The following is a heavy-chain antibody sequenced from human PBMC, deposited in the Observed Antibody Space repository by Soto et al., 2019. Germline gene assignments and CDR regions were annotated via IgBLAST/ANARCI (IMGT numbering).Heavy chain of an antibody. D-gene: IGHD3-10*01. CDR1: GGSISSYY. V-gene: IGHV4-59*01. CDR3: SSRVTDAPT. Sequence: PSETLSLTCTVSGGSISSYYWSWIRQPPGKGLEWIGYIYYSGSTKYNPSLKSRVTISVDTSKNQFSLKLNSVTAADTAVYYCSSRVTDAPTWGQGTLVTVSS. CDR2: IYYSGST. J-gene: IGHJ5*02.